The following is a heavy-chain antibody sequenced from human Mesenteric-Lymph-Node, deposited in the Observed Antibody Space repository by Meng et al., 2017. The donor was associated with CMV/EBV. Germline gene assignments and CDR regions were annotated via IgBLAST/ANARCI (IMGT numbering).Heavy chain of an antibody. CDR3: ERTDIIAPVTLETFIDYYGMDV. CDR1: GGSVSSGTYH. Sequence: SETLSLTCTVSGGSVSSGTYHWSWIRQPPGKGLEWIGYIHYSGRTNYNPSLKSRVTISVDTSKNQFSLKVNSVTAADTAVYYCERTDIIAPVTLETFIDYYGMDVWGQGTTVTVSS. CDR2: IHYSGRT. V-gene: IGHV4-61*01. D-gene: IGHD2/OR15-2a*01. J-gene: IGHJ6*02.